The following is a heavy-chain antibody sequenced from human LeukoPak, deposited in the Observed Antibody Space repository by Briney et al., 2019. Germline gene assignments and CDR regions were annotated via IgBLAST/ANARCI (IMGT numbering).Heavy chain of an antibody. V-gene: IGHV3-23*01. CDR2: ISGSGGST. Sequence: PGGSLRLPRAASVFTFSSYAMCWVRQDPGTGLEWVSAISGSGGSTYYADSVKGRFTISRDNSKNTLYLQMNSLRAEDTAVYYCAKVSGFDPWGQGTLVTVSS. CDR1: VFTFSSYA. CDR3: AKVSGFDP. J-gene: IGHJ5*02.